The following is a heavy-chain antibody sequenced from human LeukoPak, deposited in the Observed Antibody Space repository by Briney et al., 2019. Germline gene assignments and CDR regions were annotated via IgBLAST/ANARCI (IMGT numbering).Heavy chain of an antibody. J-gene: IGHJ4*02. Sequence: GGSLRLSCAAFGFTFSSYEMNWVRQAPGKGLEWVSYISSSGSTIYYADSVKGRFTISRDNAKNSLYLQMNSLRAEDTAVYYCARRGYCTNGVCYSLDYWGQGTLVTVSS. D-gene: IGHD2-8*01. CDR2: ISSSGSTI. CDR1: GFTFSSYE. V-gene: IGHV3-48*03. CDR3: ARRGYCTNGVCYSLDY.